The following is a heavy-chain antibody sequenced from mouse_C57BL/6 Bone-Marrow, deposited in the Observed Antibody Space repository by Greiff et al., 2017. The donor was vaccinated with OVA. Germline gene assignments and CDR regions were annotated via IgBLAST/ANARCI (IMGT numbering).Heavy chain of an antibody. D-gene: IGHD2-1*01. CDR3: TRLLDAMDY. CDR2: ISSGGDYI. V-gene: IGHV5-9-1*02. J-gene: IGHJ4*01. CDR1: GFTFSSYA. Sequence: EVHLVESGEGLVKPGGSLKLSCAASGFTFSSYAMSWVRQTPEKRLEWVAYISSGGDYIYYADTVKGRFTISRDNARNTLYLQISNLKSEDTAMYYSTRLLDAMDYWGQGTSVTVSS.